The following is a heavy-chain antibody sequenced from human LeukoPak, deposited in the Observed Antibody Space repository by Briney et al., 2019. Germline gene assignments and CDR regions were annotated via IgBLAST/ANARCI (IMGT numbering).Heavy chain of an antibody. J-gene: IGHJ5*02. CDR2: IIPIFGTA. D-gene: IGHD5-24*01. CDR3: ARARRDGYNH. Sequence: ASVKVSCKASGGTFSSYAISWVRQAPGQGLEWMGGIIPIFGTANYAQKFQGRVTITTDESTSTAYMELSSLRSEDKAVYYCARARRDGYNHWGQGTLVTVSS. CDR1: GGTFSSYA. V-gene: IGHV1-69*05.